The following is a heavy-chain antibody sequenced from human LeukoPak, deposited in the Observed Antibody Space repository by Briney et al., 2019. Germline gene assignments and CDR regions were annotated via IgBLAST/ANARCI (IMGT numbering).Heavy chain of an antibody. CDR3: ARTVGYLDAFDI. D-gene: IGHD3-16*02. CDR2: ISSSSSYI. V-gene: IGHV3-21*01. CDR1: GFTFSSYS. J-gene: IGHJ3*02. Sequence: GGSLRLSCAASGFTFSSYSMNWVRQAPGKGLVWVSSISSSSSYIYYADSVKGRFTISRDNAKNSLYLQMNSLRAEDTAVYYCARTVGYLDAFDIWGQGTMVTVSS.